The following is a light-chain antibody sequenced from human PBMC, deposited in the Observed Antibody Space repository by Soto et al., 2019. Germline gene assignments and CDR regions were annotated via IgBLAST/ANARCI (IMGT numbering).Light chain of an antibody. V-gene: IGKV4-1*01. J-gene: IGKJ2*01. Sequence: DIVMTQSPDSLAVSLGERATINCKSSQSVLYSSNNKNYLAWYQQKPGQPPKLLIYGASTRESGVPNRFSGSGSGTDFTLTISSLQAEDVAVYYCQQCYNTPYTFGQGTKVEIK. CDR1: QSVLYSSNNKNY. CDR2: GAS. CDR3: QQCYNTPYT.